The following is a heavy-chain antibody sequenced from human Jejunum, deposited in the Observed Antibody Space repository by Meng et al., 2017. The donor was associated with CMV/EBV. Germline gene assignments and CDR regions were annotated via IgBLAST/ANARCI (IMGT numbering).Heavy chain of an antibody. CDR3: ARMSYYDFWSGYPLDI. J-gene: IGHJ4*02. CDR1: GDSISNYY. CDR2: DHSSAGY. Sequence: GDSISNYYWSWIRQPPGKGLEWIGYDHSSAGYKYNPSLKSRVSMSVDTFKNQFSLTLSSVTAADTAVYYCARMSYYDFWSGYPLDIWGRGTLVTVSS. V-gene: IGHV4-59*01. D-gene: IGHD3-3*01.